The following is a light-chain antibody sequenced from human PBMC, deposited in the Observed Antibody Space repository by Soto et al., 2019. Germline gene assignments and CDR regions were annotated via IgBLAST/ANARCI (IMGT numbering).Light chain of an antibody. CDR3: QHYNSYSEA. J-gene: IGKJ1*01. V-gene: IGKV1-5*01. CDR2: DAS. Sequence: EIQMTQSPSTLSASVGDRVTITCRASQSISSWLAWYQQKPGKAPKLLIYDASSLESGVPARFSGSGSGTEFTLTISSLQPDDFATYYCQHYNSYSEAFAQGTKVDIK. CDR1: QSISSW.